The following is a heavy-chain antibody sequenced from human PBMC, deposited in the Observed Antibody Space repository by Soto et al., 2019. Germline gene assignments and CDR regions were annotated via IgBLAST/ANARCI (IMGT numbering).Heavy chain of an antibody. D-gene: IGHD3-10*01. CDR3: AKKNKATLVRGVSHDY. CDR1: GFTFSSYA. J-gene: IGHJ4*02. CDR2: IINTSGGST. V-gene: IGHV3-23*01. Sequence: PGGSLRLSCAASGFTFSSYAMSWVRQAPGKGLEWVSSIINTSGGSTYYADSAKGRFTISRDNSKNTLYLQMNSLRAEDTALYYCAKKNKATLVRGVSHDYWGQGTLVTVSS.